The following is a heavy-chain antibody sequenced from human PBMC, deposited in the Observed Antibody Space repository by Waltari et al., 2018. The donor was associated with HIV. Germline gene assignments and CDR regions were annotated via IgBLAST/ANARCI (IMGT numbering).Heavy chain of an antibody. CDR2: IYYSGST. CDR1: GGSIRSSSYY. V-gene: IGHV4-39*01. CDR3: ARHQEPPSRDIVVVPAATPFDY. J-gene: IGHJ4*02. Sequence: QLQLQESGPGLVKTSETLSLTCTVSGGSIRSSSYYWGWFRPPPGKGLAWIGSIYYSGSTYYNPSLKSRVTISVDTSKNQFSLKLSSVTAADTAVYYCARHQEPPSRDIVVVPAATPFDYWGQGTLVTVSS. D-gene: IGHD2-2*01.